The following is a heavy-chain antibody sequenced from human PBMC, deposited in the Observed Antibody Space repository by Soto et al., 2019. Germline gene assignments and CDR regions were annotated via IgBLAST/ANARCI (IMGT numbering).Heavy chain of an antibody. CDR2: IYYSGTT. D-gene: IGHD2-15*01. V-gene: IGHV4-39*07. CDR3: ARDDLYGGYVDY. Sequence: PSETLSLTCTVSGGSISSTSHHWAWIRQPPGKGLEWIGCIYYSGTTYYNPSLKSRLTISVDTSKNQFSLKLSSVTAADTAVYYCARDDLYGGYVDYWGQGTLVTVS. CDR1: GGSISSTSHH. J-gene: IGHJ4*02.